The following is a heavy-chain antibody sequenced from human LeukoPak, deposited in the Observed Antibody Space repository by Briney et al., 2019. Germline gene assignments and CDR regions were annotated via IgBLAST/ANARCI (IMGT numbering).Heavy chain of an antibody. CDR2: MSHDGAVE. CDR1: GFIFSRYA. V-gene: IGHV3-30*04. CDR3: ARCGNKCYNEVWLDS. J-gene: IGHJ4*02. Sequence: HPGGSLRLSCAVSGFIFSRYAMHWVRQAPGKVMEWVAVMSHDGAVEHYADSVKGRFTISRDNSKNTLYLQMNSLRAEDTAVYYGARCGNKCYNEVWLDSGGRGSQVTVSS. D-gene: IGHD4-23*01.